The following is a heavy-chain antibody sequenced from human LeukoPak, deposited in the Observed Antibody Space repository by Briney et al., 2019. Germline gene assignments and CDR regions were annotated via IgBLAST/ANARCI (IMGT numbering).Heavy chain of an antibody. Sequence: SETLSLTCAVYGGSFSGYYWSWIRQPPGKGLEWIGEINHSGSTNYNPSLKSRVTISVDTSKNQFSLKLSSVTAADTAVYYCARVWVVGATYNFDYWGQGTLVTVSS. CDR1: GGSFSGYY. CDR3: ARVWVVGATYNFDY. D-gene: IGHD2-15*01. CDR2: INHSGST. V-gene: IGHV4-34*01. J-gene: IGHJ4*02.